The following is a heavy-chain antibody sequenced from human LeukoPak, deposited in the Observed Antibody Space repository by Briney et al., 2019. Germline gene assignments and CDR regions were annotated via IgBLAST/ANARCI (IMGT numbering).Heavy chain of an antibody. CDR3: ARDYNWSYDY. D-gene: IGHD5-24*01. Sequence: GASVTVSFKASGYTLTSNKIHWVRQAPGQGLEWMGIITPTDGKTGYAQRFQGRVTVTRDTSTNTVYMELSSLTSEDTAIYYCARDYNWSYDYWGQGTLVTVSS. J-gene: IGHJ4*02. CDR1: GYTLTSNK. V-gene: IGHV1-46*01. CDR2: ITPTDGKT.